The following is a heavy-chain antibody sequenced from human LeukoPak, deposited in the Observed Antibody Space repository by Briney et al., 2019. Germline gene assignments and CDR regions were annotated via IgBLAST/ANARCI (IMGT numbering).Heavy chain of an antibody. CDR3: AREGTGSDGSFNI. Sequence: GGSLRLSCAASGFTFSSYEMNWVRQAPGKGLEWVSYISASGSTIYYAESVKGRFTISRDNANTSLYLQMNSLRAEDTAIYYCAREGTGSDGSFNIWGQGTMVTVSS. V-gene: IGHV3-48*03. CDR1: GFTFSSYE. D-gene: IGHD3-16*02. CDR2: ISASGSTI. J-gene: IGHJ3*02.